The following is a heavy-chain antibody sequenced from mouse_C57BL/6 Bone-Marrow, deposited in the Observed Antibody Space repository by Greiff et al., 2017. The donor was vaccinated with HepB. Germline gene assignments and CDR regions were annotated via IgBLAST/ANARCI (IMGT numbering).Heavy chain of an antibody. V-gene: IGHV1-26*01. CDR1: GYTFTDYY. CDR2: INPNNGGT. Sequence: VQLQQSGPELVKPGASVKISCKASGYTFTDYYMNWVKQSHGKSLEWIGDINPNNGGTSYNQKFKGKATLTVDKSSSTAYMELRSLTSEDSAVYYCARAEWFAYWGQGTLVTVSA. J-gene: IGHJ3*01. CDR3: ARAEWFAY.